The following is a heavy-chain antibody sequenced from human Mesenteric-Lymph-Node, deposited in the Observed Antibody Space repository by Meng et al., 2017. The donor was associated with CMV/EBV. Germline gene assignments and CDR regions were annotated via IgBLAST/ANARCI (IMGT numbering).Heavy chain of an antibody. CDR2: IYYSGST. V-gene: IGHV4-59*12. J-gene: IGHJ4*02. Sequence: SETLSLTCTVSGGSISSYYWSWIRQPPGKGLEWIGYIYYSGSTNYNPSLKSRVTISVDTSKNQFSLDLNSVTAADTAVYYCARLGIAATIDYWAREPWSPSPQ. D-gene: IGHD6-13*01. CDR3: ARLGIAATIDY. CDR1: GGSISSYY.